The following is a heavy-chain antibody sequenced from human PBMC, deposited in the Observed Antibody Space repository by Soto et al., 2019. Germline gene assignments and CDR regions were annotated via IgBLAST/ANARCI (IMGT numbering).Heavy chain of an antibody. CDR3: ARPGITMVRGVIITDYYGMDV. J-gene: IGHJ6*02. Sequence: SETKSLTCTFGRTSISCTISYWGQIRQPPVKGLEWIGSIYYSGSTYYNPSLKSRVTISVDTSKDQFSLKLSSVTAADTAVYYCARPGITMVRGVIITDYYGMDVWGQGTTVT. D-gene: IGHD3-10*01. CDR2: IYYSGST. CDR1: RTSISCTISY. V-gene: IGHV4-39*01.